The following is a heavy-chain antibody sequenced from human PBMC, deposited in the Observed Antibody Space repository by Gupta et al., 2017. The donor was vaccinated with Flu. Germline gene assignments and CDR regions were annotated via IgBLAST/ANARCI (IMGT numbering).Heavy chain of an antibody. V-gene: IGHV4-34*01. CDR3: ARGRDYGDYVRRFPVFGAFDI. Sequence: QVQLQQWGAGLLKPSETLSLTCAVYGGSFSGYYWSWIRQPPGKGLEWIGEINHSGSTNYNPSLKSRVTISVDTSKNQFSLKLSSVTAADTAVYYCARGRDYGDYVRRFPVFGAFDIWGQGTMVTVSS. D-gene: IGHD4-17*01. J-gene: IGHJ3*02. CDR1: GGSFSGYY. CDR2: INHSGST.